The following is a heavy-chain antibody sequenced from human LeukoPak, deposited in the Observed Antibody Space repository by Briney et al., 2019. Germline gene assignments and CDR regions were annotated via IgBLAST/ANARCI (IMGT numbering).Heavy chain of an antibody. Sequence: ETSETLSLTCTVSAASVSSDNYYWNWIRQPAGRGLEGIGRFYAGDTKYNPSLNNRATMSVDTSKNQFSLTLSSVTAADTATYYCARGVFMTSGRYFYYMGLWGTGTTVTVSS. J-gene: IGHJ6*03. CDR3: ARGVFMTSGRYFYYMGL. V-gene: IGHV4-61*02. CDR1: AASVSSDNYY. CDR2: FYAGDT. D-gene: IGHD2-21*01.